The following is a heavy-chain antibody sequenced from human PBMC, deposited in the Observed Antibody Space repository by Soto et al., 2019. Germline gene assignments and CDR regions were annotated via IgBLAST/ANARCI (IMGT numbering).Heavy chain of an antibody. D-gene: IGHD1-7*01. Sequence: EVQLVESGGGLVQPGGSLRLTCSPSGFTFNNFAMHWIRQAPGMGLEYVSSINGNGGATHYADSVKCRFTISRDNSKNILFIRMSSLRTEDTALYYCVKDYGINWNYVFDFWGQGTLVTVSP. CDR2: INGNGGAT. V-gene: IGHV3-64D*08. CDR1: GFTFNNFA. CDR3: VKDYGINWNYVFDF. J-gene: IGHJ4*02.